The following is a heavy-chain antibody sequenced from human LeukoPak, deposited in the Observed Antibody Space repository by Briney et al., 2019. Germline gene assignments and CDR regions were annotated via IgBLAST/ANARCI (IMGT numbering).Heavy chain of an antibody. CDR3: ARGHSGGNFDY. J-gene: IGHJ4*02. Sequence: PGGSLRLSCAASRFTFSSYSMNWVRQAPGKGLEWVSSISSSGSYIYYADSVKGRFTTSRDDAKNSLYLQMNSLRAEDTAVYYCARGHSGGNFDYWGQGTLVTVSS. V-gene: IGHV3-21*01. CDR1: RFTFSSYS. D-gene: IGHD3-10*01. CDR2: ISSSGSYI.